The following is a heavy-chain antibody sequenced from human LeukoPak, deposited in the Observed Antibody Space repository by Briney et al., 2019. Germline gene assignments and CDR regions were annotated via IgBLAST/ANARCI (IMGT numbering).Heavy chain of an antibody. V-gene: IGHV3-21*05. CDR3: ASLEMTTIFTYDY. CDR2: IGGSGSFI. D-gene: IGHD5-24*01. CDR1: GFTFRTYS. J-gene: IGHJ4*02. Sequence: GGSLRLSCAASGFTFRTYSIIWVRQAPGKGLEWVSHIGGSGSFIYYADSVKGRFTISRDNAKNSVFLQMNSLRAEDTAVYYCASLEMTTIFTYDYWGQGTLVTVSS.